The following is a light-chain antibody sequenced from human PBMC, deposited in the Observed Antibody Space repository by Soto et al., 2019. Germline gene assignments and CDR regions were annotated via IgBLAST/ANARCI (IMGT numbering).Light chain of an antibody. Sequence: SVLTQPSSVSGTPGQSVTISCSGSSFNIGSYTVNWYQQLPGTAPRLLIYSNNQRPSGVPDRFSGSRSGTSASLAISGLQSDDEADYYCSTWHDSHVIFGGGTKVTVL. J-gene: IGLJ2*01. V-gene: IGLV1-44*01. CDR3: STWHDSHVI. CDR1: SFNIGSYT. CDR2: SNN.